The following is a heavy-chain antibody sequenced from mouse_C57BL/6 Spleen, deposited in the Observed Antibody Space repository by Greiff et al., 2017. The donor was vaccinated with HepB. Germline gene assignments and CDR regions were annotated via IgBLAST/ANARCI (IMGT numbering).Heavy chain of an antibody. CDR3: ARRGWDY. CDR2: IYPGDGDT. CDR1: GYAFSSSW. J-gene: IGHJ2*01. D-gene: IGHD3-3*01. V-gene: IGHV1-82*01. Sequence: VKLMESGPELVKPGASVKISCKASGYAFSSSWMNWVKPRPGKGLEWIGRIYPGDGDTNYNGKFKGKATLTADKSSSTAYMQLSSLTSEDSAVYFCARRGWDYWGQGTTLTVSS.